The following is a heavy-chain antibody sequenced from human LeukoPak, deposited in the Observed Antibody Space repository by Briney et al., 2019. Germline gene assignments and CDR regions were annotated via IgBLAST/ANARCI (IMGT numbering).Heavy chain of an antibody. CDR2: IKRDGSQK. J-gene: IGHJ5*02. V-gene: IGHV3-7*01. Sequence: PGTSLRLSCAAPGFSFSSNWMGWVRQAPGKGLEWVAHIKRDGSQKYYLDSVKGRFTISRDNAKNSLYLQMNSLRVEDTAVYYCARLGLEVGGPNWFDPWGQGTLVTVSS. CDR1: GFSFSSNW. CDR3: ARLGLEVGGPNWFDP. D-gene: IGHD1-1*01.